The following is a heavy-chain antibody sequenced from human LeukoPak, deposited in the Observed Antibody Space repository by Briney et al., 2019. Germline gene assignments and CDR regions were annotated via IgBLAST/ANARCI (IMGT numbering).Heavy chain of an antibody. J-gene: IGHJ6*02. CDR2: INTDGSTT. Sequence: GGSLRLSCAASGFTFSSYWMHWVRQAPGKGLVWVSRINTDGSTTNYADSVKGRFTISRDNAKNTLYLQMNSLRAEDTAVYYCARDLETGYGMDVWGQGTTVTVSS. CDR3: ARDLETGYGMDV. D-gene: IGHD1-1*01. V-gene: IGHV3-74*01. CDR1: GFTFSSYW.